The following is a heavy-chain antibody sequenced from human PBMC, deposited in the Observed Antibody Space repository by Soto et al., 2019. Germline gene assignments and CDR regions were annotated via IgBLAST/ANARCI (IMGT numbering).Heavy chain of an antibody. CDR2: ISWNSGSI. CDR3: AKDTDYGLGGAFDI. J-gene: IGHJ3*02. D-gene: IGHD4-17*01. V-gene: IGHV3-9*01. CDR1: GFTFDDYA. Sequence: EAQLVESGGGLEQPGRSLSLSCAASGFTFDDYAMHWVRQSPGTGLEWVSGISWNSGSIGYADSVKGRFTISRDNAKNSLYLQMNSLRAEDTALYYGAKDTDYGLGGAFDIWGRGTMVTFSS.